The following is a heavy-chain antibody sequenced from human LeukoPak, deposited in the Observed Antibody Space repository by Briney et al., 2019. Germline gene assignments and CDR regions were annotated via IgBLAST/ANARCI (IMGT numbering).Heavy chain of an antibody. CDR3: ARLLSGHGLLWFGESSGYLDS. V-gene: IGHV4-39*01. J-gene: IGHJ4*02. Sequence: SETLSLTYTVSGDSISNIDYYWGWNRQPPGKRLEWVGCVYYTGSTFYNPSLKSRVTLSVDTSQNQFSLELTSVSAADTAVYYCARLLSGHGLLWFGESSGYLDSWDPGTLVPVSS. D-gene: IGHD3-10*01. CDR2: VYYTGST. CDR1: GDSISNIDYY.